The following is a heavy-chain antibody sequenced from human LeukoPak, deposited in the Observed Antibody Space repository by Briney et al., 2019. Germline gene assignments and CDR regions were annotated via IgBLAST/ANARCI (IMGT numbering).Heavy chain of an antibody. J-gene: IGHJ3*02. CDR3: ARDDYGDSDAFDI. Sequence: TTSETLSLTCTVSGGSISSYYWSWIRQPPGKGLEWIGYIYYSGSTYYNPSLKSRVTISVDTSKIKFSLKLTSVTAADTAVYYCARDDYGDSDAFDIWGQGTMVTVSS. D-gene: IGHD4-17*01. CDR2: IYYSGST. CDR1: GGSISSYY. V-gene: IGHV4-59*12.